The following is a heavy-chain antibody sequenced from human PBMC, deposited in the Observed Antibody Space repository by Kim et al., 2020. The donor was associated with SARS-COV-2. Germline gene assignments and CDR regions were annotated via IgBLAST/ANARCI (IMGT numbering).Heavy chain of an antibody. D-gene: IGHD1-1*01. V-gene: IGHV7-4-1*02. CDR3: ARGLSTTGTNFDY. J-gene: IGHJ4*02. Sequence: YAQGFTGRFVFSLDTSVSTAYLQISSLKAEDTAVYYCARGLSTTGTNFDYWGQGTLVTVSS.